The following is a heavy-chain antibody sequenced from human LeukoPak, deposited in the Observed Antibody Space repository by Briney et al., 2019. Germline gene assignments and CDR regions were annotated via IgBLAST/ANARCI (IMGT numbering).Heavy chain of an antibody. CDR3: YKRSGSSTADYYMDV. V-gene: IGHV1-69-2*01. Sequence: ASVKVSCKVSGYTFTDYYMHWVQQAPGKGLEWMGLVDPEDGETIYAEKFQGRVTITADTSTDTAYMELSSLRSEDTAVYYCYKRSGSSTADYYMDVWGKGTTVTVSS. J-gene: IGHJ6*03. D-gene: IGHD1-26*01. CDR2: VDPEDGET. CDR1: GYTFTDYY.